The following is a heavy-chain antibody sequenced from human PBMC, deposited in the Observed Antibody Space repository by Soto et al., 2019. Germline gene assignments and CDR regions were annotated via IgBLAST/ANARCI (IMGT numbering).Heavy chain of an antibody. V-gene: IGHV4-59*01. CDR2: IDYSGNT. CDR1: GGSISSYY. D-gene: IGHD5-18*01. CDR3: ARETAMAPTRYYYYGMDV. J-gene: IGHJ6*02. Sequence: QVQLQESGPGLVKPSETLSLTCTVSGGSISSYYWSWIRQPPGKGLEWIGYIDYSGNTKYNPSLKSRVTISVDTSKNQFSLRLSSVTAADTAVYYCARETAMAPTRYYYYGMDVWGQGTTVTVSS.